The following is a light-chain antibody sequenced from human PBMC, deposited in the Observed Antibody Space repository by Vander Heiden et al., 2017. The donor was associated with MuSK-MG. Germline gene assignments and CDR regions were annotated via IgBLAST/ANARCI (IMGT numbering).Light chain of an antibody. V-gene: IGKV1-39*01. CDR1: QSVGNY. CDR2: AAS. CDR3: QQSYSTPRT. Sequence: DIHMTQSPSSLSSSVGDRVTITCRASQSVGNYLNWYQQKPGKAPKLLIYAASSLQSGVPSRFSGSGSGTDFTLTISSLQPEDFATYSCQQSYSTPRTFGHGTKVEIK. J-gene: IGKJ1*01.